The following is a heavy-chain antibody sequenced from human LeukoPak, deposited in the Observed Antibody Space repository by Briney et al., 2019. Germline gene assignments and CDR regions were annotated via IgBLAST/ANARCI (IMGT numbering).Heavy chain of an antibody. V-gene: IGHV3-74*01. CDR1: GFTFSNYW. D-gene: IGHD4-17*01. Sequence: TGGSLRLSCAASGFTFSNYWMHWVRQAPGKGLVWVSRINSDGSSTTSADSVKGRFTISRDNAKNTLYLQMNSLRAEDTAVYYCAKGGATVIAYWGQGTLVTVSS. CDR3: AKGGATVIAY. CDR2: INSDGSST. J-gene: IGHJ4*02.